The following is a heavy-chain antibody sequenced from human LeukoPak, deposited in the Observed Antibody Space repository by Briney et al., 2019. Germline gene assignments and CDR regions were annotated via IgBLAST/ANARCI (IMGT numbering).Heavy chain of an antibody. J-gene: IGHJ4*02. D-gene: IGHD6-13*01. V-gene: IGHV3-23*01. Sequence: GGSLRLSCAATGFTFSSYAMSWVRQAPGKGLEWVSAISGSGGSTYYADSVKGRFTISRDNSKNTLYLQMNSLRAEDTAVYYCAKDQALGIAAAGPFDYWGQGTLVTVSS. CDR3: AKDQALGIAAAGPFDY. CDR2: ISGSGGST. CDR1: GFTFSSYA.